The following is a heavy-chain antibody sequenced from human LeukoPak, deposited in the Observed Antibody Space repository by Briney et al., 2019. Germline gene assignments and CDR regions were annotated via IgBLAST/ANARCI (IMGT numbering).Heavy chain of an antibody. CDR3: ARAWGSADYYYYYMDV. Sequence: GASVTVSFKASGYTFTRYGISWVRQAPGQGLEWMGWINAYNGNTNYAQKLQGRVTMTTDTSTSTAYMELRSLRSDDTAVYYCARAWGSADYYYYYMDVWGQGTTVTVSS. CDR2: INAYNGNT. J-gene: IGHJ6*03. CDR1: GYTFTRYG. V-gene: IGHV1-18*01. D-gene: IGHD3-16*01.